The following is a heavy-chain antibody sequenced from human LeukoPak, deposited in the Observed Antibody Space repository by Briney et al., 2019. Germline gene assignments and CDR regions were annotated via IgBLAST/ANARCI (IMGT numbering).Heavy chain of an antibody. CDR2: ISWNSGSI. Sequence: PGRSLRLSCAASGFTFDDYAMHWVRQGPGTGLESVSGISWNSGSIVYADSVKGRFTISRDNAKNSLYLQMDTLRPEDTALYYCATDSMLVSGSGSYFDYWGQGTLVTVSS. D-gene: IGHD3-10*01. CDR1: GFTFDDYA. J-gene: IGHJ4*02. CDR3: ATDSMLVSGSGSYFDY. V-gene: IGHV3-9*01.